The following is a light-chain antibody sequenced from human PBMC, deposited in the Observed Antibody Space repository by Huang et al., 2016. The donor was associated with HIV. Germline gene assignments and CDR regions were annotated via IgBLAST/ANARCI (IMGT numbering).Light chain of an antibody. CDR2: GAY. CDR3: QQYYDWPPLT. Sequence: EIVMTQSPATLSVSPGGRATLSCRASQNIVSSLAWYQQKPGQTPRLLIYGAYTRAAGIPTKFNGSGSETEFTLTISSLQSEDFAVYYCQQYYDWPPLTFGGGTKVEIK. V-gene: IGKV3-15*01. CDR1: QNIVSS. J-gene: IGKJ4*01.